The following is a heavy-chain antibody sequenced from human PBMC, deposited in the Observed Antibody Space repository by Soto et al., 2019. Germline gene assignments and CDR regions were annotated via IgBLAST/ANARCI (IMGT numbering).Heavy chain of an antibody. CDR1: GGSISSYY. CDR3: ARHPPSSVYYGAGGYFDY. V-gene: IGHV4-59*08. J-gene: IGHJ4*02. Sequence: SETLSLTCTVSGGSISSYYWSWIRQPPGKGLEWIGYIYYSGSTNYNPSLKSRVTISVDTSKNQFSLKLSSVTAADTAVYYCARHPPSSVYYGAGGYFDYWGQGTLVTVSS. CDR2: IYYSGST. D-gene: IGHD3-10*01.